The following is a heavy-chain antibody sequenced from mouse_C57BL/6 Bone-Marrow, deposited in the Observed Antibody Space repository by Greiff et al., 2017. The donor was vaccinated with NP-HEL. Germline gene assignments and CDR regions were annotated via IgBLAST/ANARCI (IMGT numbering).Heavy chain of an antibody. CDR2: IYPGSGST. J-gene: IGHJ1*03. V-gene: IGHV1-55*01. D-gene: IGHD2-2*01. CDR3: ARGGVTTGYWYFDV. Sequence: QVQLQQPGAELVKPGASVKMSCKASGYTFTSYWITWVKQRPGQGLEWIGDIYPGSGSTNYNEKFKSKATLTVDTSSSTAYMQLSSLTSEDSAVYYCARGGVTTGYWYFDVWGTGTTVTVSS. CDR1: GYTFTSYW.